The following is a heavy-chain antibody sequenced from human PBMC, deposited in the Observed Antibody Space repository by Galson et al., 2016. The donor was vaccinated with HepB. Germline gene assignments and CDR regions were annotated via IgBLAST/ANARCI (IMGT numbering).Heavy chain of an antibody. CDR1: GGSVTSYY. Sequence: SETLSLTCTVSGGSVTSYYWSWIRQPPGKGLEWIGFIHYSGHTNNNPSLKSRVTLSVDMSKNQLSLRLSSVPAADTAVYYCATTHITLRPGYNGMDVWGQGTTVTVSS. V-gene: IGHV4-59*02. D-gene: IGHD2-21*01. CDR3: ATTHITLRPGYNGMDV. J-gene: IGHJ6*02. CDR2: IHYSGHT.